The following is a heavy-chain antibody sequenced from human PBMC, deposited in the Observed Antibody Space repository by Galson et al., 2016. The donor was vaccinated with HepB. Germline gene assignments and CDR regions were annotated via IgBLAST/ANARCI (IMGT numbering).Heavy chain of an antibody. J-gene: IGHJ5*02. CDR1: GGSISNYY. D-gene: IGHD3-22*01. CDR2: IYYSGST. CDR3: ARRRNDYDGSGYYNDWFDP. V-gene: IGHV4-59*08. Sequence: SETLSLTCTVSGGSISNYYWIWIRQPPGKGLEWIGYIYYSGSTNYNPSLKSRVTISVDTSKNQFSLQLSSVTAADTAVYYCARRRNDYDGSGYYNDWFDPCGQGTLVTVSS.